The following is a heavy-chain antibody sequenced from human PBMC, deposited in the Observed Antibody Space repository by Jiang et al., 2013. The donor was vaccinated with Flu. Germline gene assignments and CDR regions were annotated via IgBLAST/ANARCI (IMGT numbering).Heavy chain of an antibody. V-gene: IGHV3-30-3*01. CDR2: IAYDGGNK. CDR1: GFTFSGYD. Sequence: QLLESGGGVVQPGRSLRLSCAASGFTFSGYDMNWVRQAPGKGLEWVAIIAYDGGNKYYADSVKGRFTISRDNSNNTVYLQMNSLRAEDTAVYYCARNNWIDYWGRGTLVTVSS. CDR3: ARNNWIDY. J-gene: IGHJ4*02. D-gene: IGHD1/OR15-1a*01.